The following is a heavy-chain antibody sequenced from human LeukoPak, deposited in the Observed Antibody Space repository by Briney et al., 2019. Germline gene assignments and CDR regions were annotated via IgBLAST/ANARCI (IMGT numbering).Heavy chain of an antibody. CDR1: GFTFSSYE. D-gene: IGHD6-19*01. Sequence: PGGSLRLSCAASGFTFSSYEMNWVRQAPGKGLEWVSYISSSGSTIYYADSVKGRFTISRDNAKNPLYLQMNSLRAEDTAVYYCARRGSSGWYDYWGQGTLVTVSS. J-gene: IGHJ4*02. CDR2: ISSSGSTI. V-gene: IGHV3-48*03. CDR3: ARRGSSGWYDY.